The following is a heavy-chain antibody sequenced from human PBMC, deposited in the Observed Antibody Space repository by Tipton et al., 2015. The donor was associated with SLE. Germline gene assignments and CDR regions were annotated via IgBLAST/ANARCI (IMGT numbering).Heavy chain of an antibody. J-gene: IGHJ3*02. CDR1: GGTFSSYA. V-gene: IGHV1-69*01. D-gene: IGHD3-22*01. Sequence: QLVQSGAEVKKPGSSVKVSCKASGGTFSSYAISWVRQAPGQGLEWMGGIIPIFGTANYAQKFQGRVTITANESTSTAYMELSSLRSEDTAVYYCARNARPNYYDSSGFYAFDIWGQGTMVTVSS. CDR3: ARNARPNYYDSSGFYAFDI. CDR2: IIPIFGTA.